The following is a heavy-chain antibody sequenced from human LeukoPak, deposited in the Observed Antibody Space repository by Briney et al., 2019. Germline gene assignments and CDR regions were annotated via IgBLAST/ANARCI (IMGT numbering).Heavy chain of an antibody. J-gene: IGHJ5*02. CDR2: ISDSSITM. CDR3: ARDGGFCSGGFCYRLFDP. V-gene: IGHV3-48*04. D-gene: IGHD2-15*01. Sequence: PGGSPRLSCAASGFTFSSHNMVWVRQPPGKGLEWISYISDSSITMYYADSVKGRFTISRDNAKNSLYLQMNSLRAEDTAVYYCARDGGFCSGGFCYRLFDPWGQGTLVTVSS. CDR1: GFTFSSHN.